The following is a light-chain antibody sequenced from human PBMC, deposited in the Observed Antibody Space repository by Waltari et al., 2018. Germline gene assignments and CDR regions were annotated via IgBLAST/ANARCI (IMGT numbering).Light chain of an antibody. Sequence: DIVMTQTPLSLPVTPGEPASISCRSSQSLLHSNGNTYLYWYLQKPGQPPRLLIYRVSNRFSGVPDMFSGSGSGTDFTLKVSRVEAEDVGIYYCMQALQTPFTFGPGTKLDIK. J-gene: IGKJ3*01. CDR3: MQALQTPFT. V-gene: IGKV2-29*02. CDR1: QSLLHSNGNTY. CDR2: RVS.